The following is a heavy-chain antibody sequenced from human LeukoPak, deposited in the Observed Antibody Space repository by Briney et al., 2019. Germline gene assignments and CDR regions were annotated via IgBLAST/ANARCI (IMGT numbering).Heavy chain of an antibody. CDR2: IYYSGST. J-gene: IGHJ3*02. CDR3: ARGRLLLRAFDI. Sequence: SETLSLTCTVSGGSISSSSYYWGWIRQPPGKGLEWIGSIYYSGSTYYNPSLKSRVTISVDTSKNQFSLKLSSVTAADTAVYYCARGRLLLRAFDIWGQGTMVTVSS. V-gene: IGHV4-39*07. D-gene: IGHD3-22*01. CDR1: GGSISSSSYY.